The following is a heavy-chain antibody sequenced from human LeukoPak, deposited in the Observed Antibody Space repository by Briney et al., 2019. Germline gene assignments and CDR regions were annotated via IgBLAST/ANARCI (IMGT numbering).Heavy chain of an antibody. CDR3: GRAPGRACTGGHCDLGGSSDI. J-gene: IGHJ3*02. CDR1: GYIFSYYD. D-gene: IGHD2-8*02. V-gene: IGHV1-18*01. CDR2: ITSDQSHT. Sequence: ASVNVSCKGSGYIFSYYDITWVRQAPGQGLEWLGCITSDQSHTNYAREVRGRVNFTTDTSTNTPYVELRSLSSDDPAVYFCGRAPGRACTGGHCDLGGSSDIWGQGKMVSAFS.